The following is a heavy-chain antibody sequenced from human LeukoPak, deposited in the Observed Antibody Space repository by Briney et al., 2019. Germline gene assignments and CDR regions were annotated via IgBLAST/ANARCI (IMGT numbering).Heavy chain of an antibody. J-gene: IGHJ4*02. V-gene: IGHV3-11*04. CDR1: GFTFSNYY. CDR3: AKDIIAPGLFYDY. Sequence: KSGGSLRLSCVASGFTFSNYYMGWISQAPGKGLESVSYISLGGSTIYYADSVKGRFTISRDDAQNALYLQMNSLRADDTAVYYCAKDIIAPGLFYDYWGRGTLVTVSS. D-gene: IGHD2/OR15-2a*01. CDR2: ISLGGSTI.